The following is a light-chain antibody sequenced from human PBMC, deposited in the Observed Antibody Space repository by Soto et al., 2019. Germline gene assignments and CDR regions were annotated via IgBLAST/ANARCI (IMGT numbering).Light chain of an antibody. J-gene: IGKJ4*01. CDR3: QQVDSFPLT. V-gene: IGKV1D-12*01. CDR1: QDISRW. CDR2: TAS. Sequence: DIQMTQSPSSVSASVGDRITITCRASQDISRWLAWYQQKPGRAPKLLIYTASTLESGVPSRFSGSGSGTDFTLTISNLQPEDFANYYCQQVDSFPLTFGGGTKVEIK.